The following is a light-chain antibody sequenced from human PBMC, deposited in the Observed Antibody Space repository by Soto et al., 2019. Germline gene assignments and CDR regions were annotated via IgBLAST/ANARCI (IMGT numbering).Light chain of an antibody. J-gene: IGKJ2*01. CDR3: QQRGSWPRT. V-gene: IGKV3-11*01. CDR1: QCVSSY. CDR2: DAS. Sequence: EIVLTQSPATLSLSPGERATLSCRASQCVSSYLAWYQQKPGQAPRLLIYDASNRATGIPARFSGSGSGTDFTLIISSLEPEDFAVYYCQQRGSWPRTFGQGTKLEIK.